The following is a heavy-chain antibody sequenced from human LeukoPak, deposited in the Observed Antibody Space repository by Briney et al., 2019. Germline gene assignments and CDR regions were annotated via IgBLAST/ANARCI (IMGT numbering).Heavy chain of an antibody. J-gene: IGHJ4*02. CDR3: AKDGYGTIDY. V-gene: IGHV3-23*01. Sequence: GGSLRLSCSASGFTFSNYVMNWVRQAPGKGLEWISSISGSGDDTYYADSVKGRFTISRDNSKNTLYVQMNSLRAEDTAVYYCAKDGYGTIDYWGQGIPVTVSS. CDR2: ISGSGDDT. D-gene: IGHD2-8*01. CDR1: GFTFSNYV.